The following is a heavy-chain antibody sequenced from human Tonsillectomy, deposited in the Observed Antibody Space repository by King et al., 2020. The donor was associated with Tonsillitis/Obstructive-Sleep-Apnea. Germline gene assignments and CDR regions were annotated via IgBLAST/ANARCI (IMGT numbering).Heavy chain of an antibody. D-gene: IGHD3-10*01. Sequence: VQLVESGGGLVKPGGSLRLSCAASGFVFSNAWMSWVRQAPGKGLEWVGHIKSKTSGGTTDYAAPVKGRFTISRGDAKTTLFLQMNSLKSEDTAVYYCTTYYYGSGSYPLDYWGQGTLVTVSS. CDR2: IKSKTSGGTT. CDR1: GFVFSNAW. V-gene: IGHV3-15*01. J-gene: IGHJ4*02. CDR3: TTYYYGSGSYPLDY.